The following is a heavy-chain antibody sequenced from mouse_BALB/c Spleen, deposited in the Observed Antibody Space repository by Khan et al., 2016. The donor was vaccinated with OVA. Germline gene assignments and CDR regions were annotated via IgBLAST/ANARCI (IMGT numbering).Heavy chain of an antibody. D-gene: IGHD2-1*01. Sequence: VKLQESGAELVKPGASVRLSCKASGYTFPNYYLYWVKQRPGHGLEWIGDINPSNGGTNFNEKFKNKVTLTVDKSSSTAYMQLSSLTSEDSAVYYCSRSGYGTFAYWGQGTLVTVSA. V-gene: IGHV1S81*02. CDR2: INPSNGGT. J-gene: IGHJ3*01. CDR1: GYTFPNYY. CDR3: SRSGYGTFAY.